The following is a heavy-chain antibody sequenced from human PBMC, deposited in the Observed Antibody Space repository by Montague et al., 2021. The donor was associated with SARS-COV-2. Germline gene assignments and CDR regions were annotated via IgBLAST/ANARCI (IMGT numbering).Heavy chain of an antibody. D-gene: IGHD2-8*01. CDR3: ARLLRSCTNGVCRTYYYYALDV. J-gene: IGHJ6*02. CDR1: GGSISTYY. Sequence: SETLSLTCTVSGGSISTYYWSWIRQPPGKGLEWIGYVSYRGSTNYNLSLKSRVTISLDTSKNRFSLRVTSVTAADTAVYYCARLLRSCTNGVCRTYYYYALDVWGQGTTVTVSS. V-gene: IGHV4-59*01. CDR2: VSYRGST.